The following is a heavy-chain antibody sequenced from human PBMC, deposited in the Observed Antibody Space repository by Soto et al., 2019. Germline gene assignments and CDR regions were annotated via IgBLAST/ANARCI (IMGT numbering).Heavy chain of an antibody. D-gene: IGHD2-15*01. Sequence: PSETLSLTCSVSGGSVSSSSYYWTWIRQPPGKGLEWIGYIYSSGSTSYNPSLKSRVTISVDTSKNQFSLKLSSVTAADTAVYYCARRYGGTFDYWGQGTLVTVSS. J-gene: IGHJ4*02. CDR1: GGSVSSSSYY. CDR2: IYSSGST. CDR3: ARRYGGTFDY. V-gene: IGHV4-61*01.